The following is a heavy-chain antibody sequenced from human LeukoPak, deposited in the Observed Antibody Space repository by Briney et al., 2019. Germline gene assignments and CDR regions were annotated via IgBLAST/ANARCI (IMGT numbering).Heavy chain of an antibody. CDR1: GGSISSSSYY. CDR3: ARGGEPTPFDY. Sequence: SETLSLTCTVSGGSISSSSYYWGWIRQPPGKGLEWIGYIYYSGSTYYNPSLKSRVTISVDTSKNQFSLKLSSVTAADTAVYYCARGGEPTPFDYWGQGTLVTVSS. D-gene: IGHD3-16*01. V-gene: IGHV4-30-4*08. J-gene: IGHJ4*02. CDR2: IYYSGST.